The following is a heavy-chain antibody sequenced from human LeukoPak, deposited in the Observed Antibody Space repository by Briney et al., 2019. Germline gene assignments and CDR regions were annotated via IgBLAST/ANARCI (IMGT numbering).Heavy chain of an antibody. CDR2: ISWNSGSI. J-gene: IGHJ1*01. CDR3: ARFYGSGSYSASKNFQH. V-gene: IGHV3-9*01. CDR1: GFTFDDYA. D-gene: IGHD3-10*01. Sequence: GGSLRLSCAASGFTFDDYAMHWVRQAPGKGLEWVSGISWNSGSIGYADSVKGRFTISRDNAKNSLFLQMNSLRAEDTAVYYCARFYGSGSYSASKNFQHWGQGTLVTVSS.